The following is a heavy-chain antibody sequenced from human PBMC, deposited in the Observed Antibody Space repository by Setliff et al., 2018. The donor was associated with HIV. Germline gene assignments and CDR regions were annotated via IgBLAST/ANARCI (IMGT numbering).Heavy chain of an antibody. D-gene: IGHD2-21*01. CDR2: IIPMVGFA. CDR1: GDIFSYQT. J-gene: IGHJ4*02. CDR3: ARQAGHVGDHFDY. V-gene: IGHV1-69*02. Sequence: GASVKVSCKASGDIFSYQTYSWVRQAPGQGLEWMGSIIPMVGFANYEGKFQGRVTIIADASTNTTYLDLTSLRSEDTALYVCARQAGHVGDHFDYWGQGTLVTVS.